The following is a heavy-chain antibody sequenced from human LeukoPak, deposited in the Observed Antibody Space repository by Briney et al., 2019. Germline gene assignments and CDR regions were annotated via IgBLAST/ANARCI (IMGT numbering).Heavy chain of an antibody. CDR3: AKDQNRGYSYGYSGYFDY. V-gene: IGHV3-43*02. CDR2: ISGDGGST. D-gene: IGHD5-18*01. CDR1: GFTFDDYA. J-gene: IGHJ4*02. Sequence: GGSLRLSCAASGFTFDDYAMHWVRQAPGKGLEWVSLISGDGGSTYYADSVKGRFTISRDNSKNSLYLQMNSLRTEDTALYYCAKDQNRGYSYGYSGYFDYWGQGTLVTVSS.